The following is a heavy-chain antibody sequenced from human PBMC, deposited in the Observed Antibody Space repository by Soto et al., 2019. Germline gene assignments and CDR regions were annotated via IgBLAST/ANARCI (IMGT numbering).Heavy chain of an antibody. CDR1: GFTFSSYA. Sequence: GGSLRLSCAASGFTFSSYAMHWVRQAPGKGLEWVAVISYDGSNKYYADSVKGRFTISRDNSKNTLYLQMNSLRAEDTAVYYCARDQAAAGHFDYWGQGTLVTVSS. V-gene: IGHV3-30-3*01. D-gene: IGHD6-13*01. CDR2: ISYDGSNK. J-gene: IGHJ4*02. CDR3: ARDQAAAGHFDY.